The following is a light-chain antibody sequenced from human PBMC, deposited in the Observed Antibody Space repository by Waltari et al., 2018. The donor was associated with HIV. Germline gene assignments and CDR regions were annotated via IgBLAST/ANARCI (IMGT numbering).Light chain of an antibody. CDR1: SSDVGGYNY. J-gene: IGLJ1*01. CDR3: SSYTSSSTLYV. CDR2: EVS. Sequence: QSALTQPASVSGSPGQSITISCTGTSSDVGGYNYVSWYQQHPGKAPNLMISEVSNRPSGVTNRFSGSKSGNTDSLTISGLQVEDEADYYCSSYTSSSTLYVFGTGTKVTVL. V-gene: IGLV2-14*01.